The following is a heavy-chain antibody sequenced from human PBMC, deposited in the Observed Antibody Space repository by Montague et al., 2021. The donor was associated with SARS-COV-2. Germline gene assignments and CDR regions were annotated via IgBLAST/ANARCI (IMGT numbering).Heavy chain of an antibody. CDR2: IYYSGST. D-gene: IGHD3-22*01. Sequence: TLSLTCTVSGGSISSGGYYWSWIRQHLGKGLEWIGYIYYSGSTYYXPSLKSRVTISVDTSKNQFSLKLSSVTAADTAVYYCARATRSIVVLNWFDPWGQGTLVTVSS. CDR1: GGSISSGGYY. V-gene: IGHV4-31*03. J-gene: IGHJ5*02. CDR3: ARATRSIVVLNWFDP.